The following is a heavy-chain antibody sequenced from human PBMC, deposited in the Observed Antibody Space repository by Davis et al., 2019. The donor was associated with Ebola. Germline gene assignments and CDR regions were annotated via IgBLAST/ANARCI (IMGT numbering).Heavy chain of an antibody. V-gene: IGHV1-46*02. D-gene: IGHD2-21*01. J-gene: IGHJ4*02. CDR1: GYTFNSYY. CDR3: ARGRGHYEYSGGDY. CDR2: INPSGGST. Sequence: ASVKVSCKASGYTFNSYYIHWVRQAPGQGLEWMGIINPSGGSTTYAQKFQGRVTMTRDTSTRTVYMELSSLRSEDTAVYYCARGRGHYEYSGGDYWGQGTLVIVSS.